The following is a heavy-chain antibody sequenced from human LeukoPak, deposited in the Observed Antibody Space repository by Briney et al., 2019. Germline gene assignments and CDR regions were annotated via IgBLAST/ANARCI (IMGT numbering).Heavy chain of an antibody. V-gene: IGHV3-30*02. Sequence: PGGSLRLSCAASGFTFSNYGMHWVRQAPGKGLDWVAFIRYDGSNKYCADSVKGRFTVSRDNTKNTLYLQMNSLRAEDTAAYYCAKEKNDYSDYSYMDVWGKGTTATVSS. CDR1: GFTFSNYG. D-gene: IGHD4-11*01. J-gene: IGHJ6*03. CDR2: IRYDGSNK. CDR3: AKEKNDYSDYSYMDV.